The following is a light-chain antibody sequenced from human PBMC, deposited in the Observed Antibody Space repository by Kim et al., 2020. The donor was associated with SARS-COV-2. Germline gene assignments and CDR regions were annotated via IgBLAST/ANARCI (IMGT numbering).Light chain of an antibody. CDR1: QCVGNQ. V-gene: IGKV3-11*01. CDR3: QQRANWPRT. CDR2: DTS. J-gene: IGKJ5*01. Sequence: LSPGERATLSCRATQCVGNQLAWFKQKPGQAPRLLIYDTSNRAPGVPARFSGSGSGTDFTLTISTLEAEDFAVYYCQQRANWPRTFGQGTRLEIK.